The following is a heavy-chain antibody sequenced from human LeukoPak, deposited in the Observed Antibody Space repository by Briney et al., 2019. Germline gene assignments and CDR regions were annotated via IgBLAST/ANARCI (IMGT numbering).Heavy chain of an antibody. V-gene: IGHV3-30*03. J-gene: IGHJ4*02. CDR1: GFSFSSYG. CDR3: ARSAAMISLQLDY. CDR2: ISYDGSNK. Sequence: GSLLLSCAASGFSFSSYGMHCVRQAPGKGLEWVAVISYDGSNKYYADSVKGRFTISRDNSKNTLYLQMNSLRAEDTAVYYCARSAAMISLQLDYWGQGTLVTVSS. D-gene: IGHD3-22*01.